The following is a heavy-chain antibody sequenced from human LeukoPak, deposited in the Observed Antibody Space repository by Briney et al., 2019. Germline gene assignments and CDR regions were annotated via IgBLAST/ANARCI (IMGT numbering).Heavy chain of an antibody. CDR3: ARLGSYHDF. D-gene: IGHD1-26*01. Sequence: SETLSLTCTVSGASISNYYWSWIRQTPEKGLEWMGHIHSSGGSSYYPSLKSRLTLSIDTSRNQLSLKLPSATASDTAVYFCARLGSYHDFWGQGALVTVSS. CDR1: GASISNYY. CDR2: IHSSGGS. J-gene: IGHJ4*02. V-gene: IGHV4-4*09.